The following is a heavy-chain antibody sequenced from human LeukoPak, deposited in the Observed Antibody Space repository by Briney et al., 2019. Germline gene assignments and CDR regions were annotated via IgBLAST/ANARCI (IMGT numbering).Heavy chain of an antibody. V-gene: IGHV4-59*01. CDR2: IYYSGST. CDR1: GGSISSYY. Sequence: PSETLSITCTVSGGSISSYYWSWIRQPPGKGLEWIGYIYYSGSTNYNPSLKSRVTISVDTSKNQFSLKLSSVTAADTAVYYCARLYSSIDYWGQGTLVTVSS. J-gene: IGHJ4*02. D-gene: IGHD6-19*01. CDR3: ARLYSSIDY.